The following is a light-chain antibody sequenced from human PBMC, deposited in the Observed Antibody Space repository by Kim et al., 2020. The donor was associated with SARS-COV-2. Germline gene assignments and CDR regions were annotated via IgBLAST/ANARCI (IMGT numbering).Light chain of an antibody. V-gene: IGLV3-21*04. J-gene: IGLJ3*02. Sequence: AAGKRGRSSCGGDDVGSKRVDWGQRKPGQARVRGIYYDSDRRSGIAERFSGSKSGNTATLTISRGEGGDGADYYCQVWDSSSDQPVFGGGTQLTVL. CDR3: QVWDSSSDQPV. CDR2: YDS. CDR1: DVGSKR.